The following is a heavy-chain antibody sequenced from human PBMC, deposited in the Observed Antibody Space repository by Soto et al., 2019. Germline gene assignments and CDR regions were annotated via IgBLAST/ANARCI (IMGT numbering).Heavy chain of an antibody. D-gene: IGHD3-22*01. J-gene: IGHJ4*02. CDR1: GGTFSSYA. CDR3: ARGQGAYYDSSGYSRKDY. V-gene: IGHV1-69*13. CDR2: IIPIFGTA. Sequence: ASVKVSCKASGGTFSSYAISWVRQAPGQGLEWMGGIIPIFGTANYAQKFQGRVTITADESTSTAYMELSSLRSEDTAVYYCARGQGAYYDSSGYSRKDYWGQGTLVTVSS.